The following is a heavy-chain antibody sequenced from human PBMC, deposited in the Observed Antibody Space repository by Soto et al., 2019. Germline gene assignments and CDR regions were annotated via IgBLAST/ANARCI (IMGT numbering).Heavy chain of an antibody. CDR1: GYTFTGYY. CDR2: INPNSGGT. Sequence: QVQLVQSGAEVKKPGASVKVSCKASGYTFTGYYMHWVRQAPGQGLEWMGWINPNSGGTNYAQKFQCWVTMTRDTSISTAYMELSRLRSDDTAVYYCARKVWDSSGDDAFDIWGQGTMVTVSS. V-gene: IGHV1-2*04. CDR3: ARKVWDSSGDDAFDI. J-gene: IGHJ3*02. D-gene: IGHD6-19*01.